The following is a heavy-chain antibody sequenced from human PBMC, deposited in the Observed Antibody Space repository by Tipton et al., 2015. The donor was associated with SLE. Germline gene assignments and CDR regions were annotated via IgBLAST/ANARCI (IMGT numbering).Heavy chain of an antibody. D-gene: IGHD3-3*01. CDR1: GVSITNSRYY. J-gene: IGHJ4*02. CDR3: AREGITIFGVFQR. V-gene: IGHV4-61*09. CDR2: IYTSGTT. Sequence: TLSLTCTVSGVSITNSRYYWSWIRQSAGKGLEWIGQIYTSGTTSYNPSLKSRVTISLDKSKNQFSLKLTSVTAADTAVYFCAREGITIFGVFQRWGQGTQVSVSS.